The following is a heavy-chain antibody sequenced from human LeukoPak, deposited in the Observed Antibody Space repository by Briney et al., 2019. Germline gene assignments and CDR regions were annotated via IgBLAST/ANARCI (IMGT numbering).Heavy chain of an antibody. CDR1: GFTFSSYW. V-gene: IGHV3-7*01. CDR3: ARVDCSGGSCCGGYYYGMDV. CDR2: IKQDGSEK. Sequence: GGSLRLSCAASGFTFSSYWMSWVRQAPGKGLEWVANIKQDGSEKYYVDSVKGRFTISRDNAKNSLYLQMNSLRAEDTAVYYCARVDCSGGSCCGGYYYGMDVWGQGTTVTVSS. J-gene: IGHJ6*02. D-gene: IGHD2-15*01.